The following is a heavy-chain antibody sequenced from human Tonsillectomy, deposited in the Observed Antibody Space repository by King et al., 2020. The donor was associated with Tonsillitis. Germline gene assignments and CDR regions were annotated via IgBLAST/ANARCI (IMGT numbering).Heavy chain of an antibody. CDR1: GGSFSGYY. Sequence: VQLQQWGAGLLKPSETLSLTCAVYGGSFSGYYWTWIRQPPGKGLEWIGEIYHSGNTNYNPSLKSRVTISVDTSKNQFSLNLSSVTAADTAVYYCVRGRYSSSPYYHYYMDV. J-gene: IGHJ6*03. CDR2: IYHSGNT. CDR3: VRGRYSSSPYYHYYMDV. V-gene: IGHV4-34*01. D-gene: IGHD6-6*01.